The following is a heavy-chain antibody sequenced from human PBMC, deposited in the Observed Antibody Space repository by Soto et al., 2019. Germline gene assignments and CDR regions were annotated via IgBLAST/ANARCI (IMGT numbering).Heavy chain of an antibody. D-gene: IGHD6-19*01. V-gene: IGHV3-30*18. CDR1: GFTFSSYG. Sequence: QVQLVESGGGVVQPGRSLRLSCAASGFTFSSYGIHLVRQSPGKVLEWVAVIQYDGSKKVYADSVKGFFTISRDNSKNPLYLQMNRLRAEDTAVYYCAKDPGIAVAGTGVSPLDYGGQGTLVNVSS. J-gene: IGHJ4*02. CDR2: IQYDGSKK. CDR3: AKDPGIAVAGTGVSPLDY.